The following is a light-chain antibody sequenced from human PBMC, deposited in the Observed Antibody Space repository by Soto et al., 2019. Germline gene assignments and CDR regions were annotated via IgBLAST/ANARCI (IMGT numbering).Light chain of an antibody. J-gene: IGLJ1*01. CDR2: EVT. CDR3: SSDTSSGTYV. V-gene: IGLV2-18*02. Sequence: QSALTQPPSVSGSPGQSVAISCTGTSSDVGSYNRVSWYQQPPGTAPKLMIYEVTNRPSGVPDRFSGSKSGDTASLTISGLQAEDEADYYCSSDTSSGTYVSGTGTKLTVL. CDR1: SSDVGSYNR.